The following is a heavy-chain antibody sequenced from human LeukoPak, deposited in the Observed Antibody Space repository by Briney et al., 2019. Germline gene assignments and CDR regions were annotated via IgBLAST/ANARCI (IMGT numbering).Heavy chain of an antibody. Sequence: SVKVSCKASGGTFSSYAISWVRQAPGQGLEWMGRIIPIFDIANYAQKFQGRVTITADKSTSTAYMELSSLRSEDTAVYYCASAHDSSGYYSNVNRVEYWGQGTLVTVSS. CDR1: GGTFSSYA. D-gene: IGHD3-22*01. V-gene: IGHV1-69*04. J-gene: IGHJ4*02. CDR3: ASAHDSSGYYSNVNRVEY. CDR2: IIPIFDIA.